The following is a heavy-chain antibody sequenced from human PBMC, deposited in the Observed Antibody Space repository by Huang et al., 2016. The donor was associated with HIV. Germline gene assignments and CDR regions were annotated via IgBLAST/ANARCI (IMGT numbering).Heavy chain of an antibody. CDR3: ARDSPLLGVVIVVVPTAPNAFDI. V-gene: IGHV1-18*01. D-gene: IGHD2-2*01. Sequence: QVQLVQSGVEVKKPGASVKVSCKASGYTFTSYGISWVRQAPGQRLEWMGWISAYNGVTNYAQNVQGRVTMTTDASTSTAYMGLRSLRSDDTAVYYCARDSPLLGVVIVVVPTAPNAFDIWGQGTMVTVSS. CDR1: GYTFTSYG. J-gene: IGHJ3*02. CDR2: ISAYNGVT.